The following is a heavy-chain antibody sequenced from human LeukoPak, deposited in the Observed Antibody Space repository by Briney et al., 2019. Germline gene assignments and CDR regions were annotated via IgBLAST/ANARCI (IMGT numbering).Heavy chain of an antibody. Sequence: SETLSLTCTVSGVSISTSTHYWAWLRQPPGKGLEWFASMFYRGSTYYNASLRSRVTLSVDTSMNQFSLKLSSVTASDTATFYCVRQGGWGGAASLIEFWGQGTLVTVSS. D-gene: IGHD2-15*01. CDR3: VRQGGWGGAASLIEF. V-gene: IGHV4-39*01. CDR1: GVSISTSTHY. CDR2: MFYRGST. J-gene: IGHJ4*02.